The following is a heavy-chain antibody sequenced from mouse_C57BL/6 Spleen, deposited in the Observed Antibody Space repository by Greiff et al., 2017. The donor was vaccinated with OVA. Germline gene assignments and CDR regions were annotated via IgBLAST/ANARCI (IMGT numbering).Heavy chain of an antibody. V-gene: IGHV1-82*01. D-gene: IGHD1-1*01. CDR1: GYAFSSSW. Sequence: QVQLQQSGPELVKPGASVKISCKASGYAFSSSWMTWVKQRPGKGLEWIGRIYPGDGDTHYNGKFKGKATLPADKSSSTACRRLSSLASEDSAVYFCASTVVATDAMDYWGQGTSVTVSS. CDR2: IYPGDGDT. CDR3: ASTVVATDAMDY. J-gene: IGHJ4*01.